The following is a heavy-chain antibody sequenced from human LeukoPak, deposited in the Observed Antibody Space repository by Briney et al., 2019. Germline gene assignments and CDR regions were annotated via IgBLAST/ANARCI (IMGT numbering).Heavy chain of an antibody. J-gene: IGHJ6*03. V-gene: IGHV6-1*01. CDR2: TYYRSKWYS. CDR1: GDSVSSNSAA. Sequence: SQTLSLTCAISGDSVSSNSAAWNWIRQSPSRGFEWLGRTYYRSKWYSDYALSVKSRINIHPDTSKNQFSLQLNSVTPEDTAVYYCARQILYTTPANTIYFYYYMDVWGKGTTVTVSS. CDR3: ARQILYTTPANTIYFYYYMDV. D-gene: IGHD3-16*01.